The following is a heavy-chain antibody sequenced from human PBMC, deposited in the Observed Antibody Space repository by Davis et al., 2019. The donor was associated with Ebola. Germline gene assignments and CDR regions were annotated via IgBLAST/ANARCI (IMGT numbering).Heavy chain of an antibody. CDR3: TRISLLWFGELLSHYYGMDV. Sequence: GESLKISCAASGSTFSSYSMNWVRQAPGKGLEWVSSISTSSAYINYADSVKGRFTVSRDNAKNSLSPQMNSLKTEDTAVYYCTRISLLWFGELLSHYYGMDVWGQGTTVTVSS. CDR1: GSTFSSYS. J-gene: IGHJ6*02. V-gene: IGHV3-21*03. CDR2: ISTSSAYI. D-gene: IGHD3-10*01.